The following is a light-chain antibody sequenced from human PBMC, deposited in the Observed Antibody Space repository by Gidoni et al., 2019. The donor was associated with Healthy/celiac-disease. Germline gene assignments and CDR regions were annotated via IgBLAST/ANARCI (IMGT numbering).Light chain of an antibody. Sequence: DIQMTQSPSSLSASVGDRVTITCQASQDISNYLNWYQQKPGKAPKLLIYDASNLETGVPSRFSGSGYGTDFTLTISSLQPEDIETYFCQKYDNLPPITFGQGTRLEIK. CDR1: QDISNY. V-gene: IGKV1-33*01. CDR3: QKYDNLPPIT. CDR2: DAS. J-gene: IGKJ5*01.